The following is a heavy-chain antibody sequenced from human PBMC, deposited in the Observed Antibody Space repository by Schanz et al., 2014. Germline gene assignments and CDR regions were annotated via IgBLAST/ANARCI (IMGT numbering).Heavy chain of an antibody. CDR1: GFTFSTHA. J-gene: IGHJ3*02. Sequence: EMQLLESGGGLIQPGGSLRLSCAASGFTFSTHAMSWVRQAPGKGLEWVSSISYGTSYIYYAESVKGRFTISRDNAKNSLYLQMNGLRAEDTAVYYCARVALPGYSSPRDAFDIWGQGTMVTVSP. CDR3: ARVALPGYSSPRDAFDI. V-gene: IGHV3-21*01. CDR2: ISYGTSYI. D-gene: IGHD5-18*01.